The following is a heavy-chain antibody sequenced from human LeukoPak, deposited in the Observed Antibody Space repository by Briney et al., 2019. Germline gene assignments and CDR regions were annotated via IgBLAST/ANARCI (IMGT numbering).Heavy chain of an antibody. CDR2: MNPNSGNT. Sequence: ASVKVSCKASGYTFTSYDINWVRQATGQGLEWMGWMNPNSGNTGYAQKFQGRVTMTRNTSISTAYMELSSLRSEDTAVYYCARHGIWIGYSQFDYWGQGTLVTVSS. D-gene: IGHD5-18*01. CDR3: ARHGIWIGYSQFDY. J-gene: IGHJ4*02. CDR1: GYTFTSYD. V-gene: IGHV1-8*01.